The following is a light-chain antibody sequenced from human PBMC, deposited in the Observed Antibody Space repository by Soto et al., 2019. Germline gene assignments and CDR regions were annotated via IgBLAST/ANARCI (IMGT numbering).Light chain of an antibody. CDR1: QSVSSSY. Sequence: EIVLTQSPGTLSLSPGERATLSCRASQSVSSSYLAWYQQKPGQAPRLLIYGASSRATGIPDRFSGSGSGTDFTLTISRLEPEDFAVYYCQHYGSSLWTFGKGTKV. J-gene: IGKJ1*01. V-gene: IGKV3-20*01. CDR2: GAS. CDR3: QHYGSSLWT.